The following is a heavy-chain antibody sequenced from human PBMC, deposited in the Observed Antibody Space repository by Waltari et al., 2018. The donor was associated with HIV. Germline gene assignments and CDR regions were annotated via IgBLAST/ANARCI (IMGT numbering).Heavy chain of an antibody. D-gene: IGHD4-17*01. V-gene: IGHV1-2*02. CDR2: MTPSNGAT. CDR3: AAMRAYFHTSVSDPLDY. CDR1: GYTFTDYY. Sequence: QAHLVQSGADVQKPGASVRVSCKASGYTFTDYYIHWVRQAPGQGLEWMGWMTPSNGATNSAQKFQGRLTMTSDTSITTAYMELSSLTSDDTAVYWCAAMRAYFHTSVSDPLDYWGQGTLVTVSS. J-gene: IGHJ4*02.